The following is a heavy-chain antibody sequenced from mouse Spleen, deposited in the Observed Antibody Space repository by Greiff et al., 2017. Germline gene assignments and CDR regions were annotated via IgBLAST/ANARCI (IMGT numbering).Heavy chain of an antibody. V-gene: IGHV10-3*01. CDR2: IRSNSSNYHS. CDR3: GKDYDYDDAWFAY. Sequence: EVQVVQSGGGLVQPKGSLKLSCAASGFTFTNYAMHWVRQAPGQGLEWVARIRSNSSNYHSYYAVSVKDRLTISRDDSQSMLYLQMNNLETEDTAMDYCGKDYDYDDAWFAYWGQGTQFTVSA. J-gene: IGHJ3*01. CDR1: GFTFTNYA. D-gene: IGHD2-4*01.